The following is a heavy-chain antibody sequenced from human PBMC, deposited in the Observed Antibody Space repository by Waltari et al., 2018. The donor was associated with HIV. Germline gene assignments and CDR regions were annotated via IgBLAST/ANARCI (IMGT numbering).Heavy chain of an antibody. CDR3: ATETYFGSGSYYRDAMDV. Sequence: QAQVLQSGAEVKEPGASVKVSCESSGHTPFGYSFHWVRQAPGRGLEWRGWINTRTGGTNYAQKFQGRVNMARGTSLTTAHMELSSLRSDDTAVYYCATETYFGSGSYYRDAMDVWGQGTMVAVTS. V-gene: IGHV1-2*02. J-gene: IGHJ6*02. D-gene: IGHD3-10*01. CDR2: INTRTGGT. CDR1: GHTPFGYS.